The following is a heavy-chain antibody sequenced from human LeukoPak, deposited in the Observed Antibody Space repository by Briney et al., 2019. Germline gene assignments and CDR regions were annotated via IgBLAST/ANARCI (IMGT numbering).Heavy chain of an antibody. Sequence: SETLSLTCTVSGGSISSSYWSWIRQPPGKGLEWIGYIYYTGSTTYNPSLKSRVTISVDTSKNQFSLKLRSVTAADSAVYYCAREIRGYYDTWGQGTLVTVSS. CDR2: IYYTGST. J-gene: IGHJ4*02. CDR3: AREIRGYYDT. D-gene: IGHD3-16*01. CDR1: GGSISSSY. V-gene: IGHV4-59*01.